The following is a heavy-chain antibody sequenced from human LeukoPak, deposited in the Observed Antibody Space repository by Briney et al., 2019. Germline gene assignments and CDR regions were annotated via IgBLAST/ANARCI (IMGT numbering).Heavy chain of an antibody. CDR1: GYSFTSYW. J-gene: IGHJ6*02. Sequence: GESLKISCKGSGYSFTSYWIGWVRQLPGKGLEWMGIIYPGYFDPRYSPSFQGQVTISADKSISTAYLQWSSLKASDTAMYYCARRGFYCSSTSCYNGYYYGMDVWGQGTTVTVSS. CDR2: IYPGYFDP. CDR3: ARRGFYCSSTSCYNGYYYGMDV. D-gene: IGHD2-2*02. V-gene: IGHV5-51*01.